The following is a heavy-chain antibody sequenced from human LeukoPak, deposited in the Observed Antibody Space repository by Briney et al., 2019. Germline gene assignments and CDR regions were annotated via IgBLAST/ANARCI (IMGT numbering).Heavy chain of an antibody. CDR1: GYSISSGYY. D-gene: IGHD3-22*01. J-gene: IGHJ3*02. V-gene: IGHV4-38-2*02. Sequence: SETLSLTCTVSGYSISSGYYWGWIRQPPGKGLEWIGSIYHSGSTYYNPSLKSRVTISVDTSKNQFSLKLSSVTAADTAVYYCDFYDSSGHDAFDIWGQGTMVTVSS. CDR3: DFYDSSGHDAFDI. CDR2: IYHSGST.